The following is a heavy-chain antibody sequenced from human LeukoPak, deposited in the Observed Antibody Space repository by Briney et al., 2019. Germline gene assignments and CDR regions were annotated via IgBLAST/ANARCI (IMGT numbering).Heavy chain of an antibody. CDR2: ISSSSSYI. J-gene: IGHJ4*02. D-gene: IGHD6-13*01. Sequence: GGSLRLSCAASGFTFSSYSMNRVRQAPGKGLEWVSSISSSSSYIYYADSVKGRFTISRDNAKNSLYLQMNSLRAEDTAVYYCARDTEEYSSSCWGQGTLVTVSS. CDR1: GFTFSSYS. CDR3: ARDTEEYSSSC. V-gene: IGHV3-21*01.